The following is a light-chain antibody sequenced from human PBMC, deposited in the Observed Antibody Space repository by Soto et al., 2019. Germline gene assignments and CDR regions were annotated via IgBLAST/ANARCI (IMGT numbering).Light chain of an antibody. Sequence: TQSPATRYASPGVKGNLSCRASQSINNYLAWYQQKPGQAPRLLIYGASNRATGIPDRFSGSGSGTDFTLTISRLEPEDFAVYDCQQYGSSGTFGQGTKVDIK. CDR1: QSINNY. J-gene: IGKJ1*01. CDR3: QQYGSSGT. V-gene: IGKV3-20*01. CDR2: GAS.